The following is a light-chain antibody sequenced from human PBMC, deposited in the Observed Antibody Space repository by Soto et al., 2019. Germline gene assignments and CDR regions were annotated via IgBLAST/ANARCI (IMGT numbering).Light chain of an antibody. Sequence: QSALTQPPSVSGSPGQSVTISCSGTSSDVGSYNRVSWYQQPPGTAPKLMIYEGSNRPSGVPDRFSGSKSGNTASLTISGLQAEDEADYYCSSFTSSSTDVFGTGTKVTVL. J-gene: IGLJ1*01. CDR2: EGS. V-gene: IGLV2-18*02. CDR1: SSDVGSYNR. CDR3: SSFTSSSTDV.